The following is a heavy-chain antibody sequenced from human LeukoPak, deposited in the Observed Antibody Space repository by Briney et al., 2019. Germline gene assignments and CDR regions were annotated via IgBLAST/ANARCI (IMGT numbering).Heavy chain of an antibody. Sequence: SETLSLTCAVSGGSISSSNWWSWVRQPPGKGLERIGEIYHSGSTNYNPSLKSRVTISVDKSKNQFSLKLSYVTAADTAVYYCARSPLTISGGNFYYYMDVWGKGTTVTVSS. J-gene: IGHJ6*03. V-gene: IGHV4-4*02. D-gene: IGHD3-10*01. CDR2: IYHSGST. CDR3: ARSPLTISGGNFYYYMDV. CDR1: GGSISSSNW.